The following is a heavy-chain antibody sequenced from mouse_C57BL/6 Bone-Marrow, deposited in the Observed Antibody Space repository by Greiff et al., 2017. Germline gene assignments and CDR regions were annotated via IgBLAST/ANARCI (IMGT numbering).Heavy chain of an antibody. CDR2: ISNGGGST. D-gene: IGHD1-1*02. CDR3: ARLGGYFDY. V-gene: IGHV5-12*01. J-gene: IGHJ2*01. Sequence: EVKLVESGGGLVQPGGSLKLSCAASGFTFSDYYMYWVRQTPEKRLEWVAYISNGGGSTYYPDTVKGRFTISRDNAKNTLYLQMSRLKSEDTAMYYCARLGGYFDYWGQGTTLTVSS. CDR1: GFTFSDYY.